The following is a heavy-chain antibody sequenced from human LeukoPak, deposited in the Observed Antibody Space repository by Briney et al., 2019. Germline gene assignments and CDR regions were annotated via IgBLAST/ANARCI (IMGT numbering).Heavy chain of an antibody. CDR1: GGTFSSYA. CDR3: ARDDDSSGYYRPPDY. J-gene: IGHJ4*02. V-gene: IGHV1-69*04. CDR2: IIPILGIA. Sequence: SVKVSCKASGGTFSSYAISWVRQAPGQGLEWMGRIIPILGIANYAQKFQGRVTITADKSTSTAYMELSSLRSEDTAVYYCARDDDSSGYYRPPDYLGQGTLVTVSS. D-gene: IGHD3-22*01.